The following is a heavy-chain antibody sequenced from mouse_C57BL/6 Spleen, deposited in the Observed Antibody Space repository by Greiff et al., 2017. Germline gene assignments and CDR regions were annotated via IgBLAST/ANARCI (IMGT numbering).Heavy chain of an antibody. CDR2: ISSGSSTI. J-gene: IGHJ4*01. D-gene: IGHD3-3*01. V-gene: IGHV5-17*01. CDR3: ARRRDNYAMDY. CDR1: GFTFSDYG. Sequence: VKLVESGGGLVKPGGSLKLSCAASGFTFSDYGMHWVRQAPEKGLVWVAYISSGSSTIYSEDTVKGRFTLSRDNAKNTLFLQMTSLRSEDTAMYYCARRRDNYAMDYWGQGTSVTVSS.